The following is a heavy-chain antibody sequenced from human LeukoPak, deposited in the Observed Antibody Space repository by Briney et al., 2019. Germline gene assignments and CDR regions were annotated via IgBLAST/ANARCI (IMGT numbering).Heavy chain of an antibody. V-gene: IGHV3-53*01. CDR2: IYSAGNT. CDR3: AELGITMIGGV. J-gene: IGHJ6*04. CDR1: GFTVSSNS. D-gene: IGHD3-10*02. Sequence: GGSLRLSCTVSGFTVSSNSMSWVRQAPGKGLEWVSFIYSAGNTHYSDSVKGRFTISRDNAKNSLYLQMNSLRAEDTAVYYCAELGITMIGGVWGKGTTVTISS.